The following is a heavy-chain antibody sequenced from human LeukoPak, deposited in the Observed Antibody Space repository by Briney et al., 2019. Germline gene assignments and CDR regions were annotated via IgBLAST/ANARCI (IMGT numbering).Heavy chain of an antibody. D-gene: IGHD6-13*01. CDR3: ASGRQLGY. CDR1: GFTFSHCW. V-gene: IGHV3-7*01. Sequence: GGSLRLSCAASGFTFSHCWMSWVRQAPGKGLEWVANIKEDGSEKYYVDSVKGRFTISRDNARNSLYLQMNSLRAEDTAVYYCASGRQLGYWGQGTLVTVSS. CDR2: IKEDGSEK. J-gene: IGHJ4*02.